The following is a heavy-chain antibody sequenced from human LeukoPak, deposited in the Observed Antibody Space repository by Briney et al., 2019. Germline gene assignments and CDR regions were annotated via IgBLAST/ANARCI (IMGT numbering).Heavy chain of an antibody. CDR1: GXTFSSYT. J-gene: IGHJ4*02. V-gene: IGHV3-21*01. CDR2: ISTSSYI. CDR3: ARDMTTTVVTPPFDY. Sequence: KSGGSLRLSCAASGXTFSSYTMSWVRQAPGKGLEWVSSISTSSYINYAGSVKGRFTISRDNAKNSLYLQMNSLRADDTALYFCARDMTTTVVTPPFDYWGPGTLVTVSS. D-gene: IGHD4-23*01.